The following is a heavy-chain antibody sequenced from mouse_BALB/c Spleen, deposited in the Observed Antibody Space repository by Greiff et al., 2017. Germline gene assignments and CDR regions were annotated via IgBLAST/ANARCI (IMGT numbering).Heavy chain of an antibody. D-gene: IGHD1-1*01. CDR2: ISSGSSTI. Sequence: EVQVVESGAGLVQPGGSRKLSCAASGFTFSSFGMHWVRQAPEKGLEWVAYISSGSSTIYYADTVKGRCTISRDNPKNTLFLQMTSLRSEDTAMYYCAKNYEDAMDYWGQGTSVTVSS. CDR1: GFTFSSFG. V-gene: IGHV5-17*02. CDR3: AKNYEDAMDY. J-gene: IGHJ4*01.